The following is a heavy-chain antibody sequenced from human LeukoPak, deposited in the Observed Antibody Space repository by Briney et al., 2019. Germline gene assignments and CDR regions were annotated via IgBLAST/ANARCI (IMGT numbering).Heavy chain of an antibody. CDR2: LSGSGITT. Sequence: GGSLRLSCATSGFTFSNSAMSWVRQAPGKGLEWVSTLSGSGITTYYADSVKGRFTISRDNSKNTLYLQMNSLRAEDTAVYYCAKGIYSSGWSYFDYWGHGTLVTVSS. CDR3: AKGIYSSGWSYFDY. CDR1: GFTFSNSA. J-gene: IGHJ4*01. D-gene: IGHD6-19*01. V-gene: IGHV3-23*01.